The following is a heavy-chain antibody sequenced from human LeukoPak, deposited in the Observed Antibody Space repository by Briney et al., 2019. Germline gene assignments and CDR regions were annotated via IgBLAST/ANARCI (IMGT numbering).Heavy chain of an antibody. D-gene: IGHD3-22*01. CDR1: GFTVSRHY. Sequence: PGGSLRLSCAASGFTVSRHYMSWVRQTPGKGLEWVSIIYSPGGTYYADSVKGRFTISRDNSKNTVYLQMNSLRVEDTAVYYCARAPYPADSSATPPAFDIWGQGTMVTVSS. V-gene: IGHV3-53*01. CDR2: IYSPGGT. CDR3: ARAPYPADSSATPPAFDI. J-gene: IGHJ3*02.